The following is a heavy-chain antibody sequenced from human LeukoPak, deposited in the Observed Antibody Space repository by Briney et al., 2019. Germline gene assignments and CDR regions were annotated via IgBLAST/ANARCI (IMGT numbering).Heavy chain of an antibody. CDR2: ISSSSSYI. CDR3: ARETPYYGMDV. Sequence: GGSLRLSCAASGFTFSSYSMNWVRQAPGKGLEWVSSISSSSSYIYYADSVKGRFTISRDNAKNSLYLQMNSPRAEDTAVYYCARETPYYGMDVWGQGTTVTVSS. V-gene: IGHV3-21*01. CDR1: GFTFSSYS. J-gene: IGHJ6*02.